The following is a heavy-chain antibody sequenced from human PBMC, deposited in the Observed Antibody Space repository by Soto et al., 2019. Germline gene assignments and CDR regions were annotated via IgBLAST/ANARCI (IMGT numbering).Heavy chain of an antibody. CDR2: MKQDGSEK. CDR1: GFTFNTYW. V-gene: IGHV3-7*01. J-gene: IGHJ4*02. D-gene: IGHD5-12*01. CDR3: ARALRGYGGYAFDY. Sequence: GGSLRLSCAASGFTFNTYWMTWVRQTPGKGLEWVANMKQDGSEKYYVDSVKGRFTISRDNAKNSLYLQMNSLRAEDTAVYYCARALRGYGGYAFDYWGQGTLVTVSS.